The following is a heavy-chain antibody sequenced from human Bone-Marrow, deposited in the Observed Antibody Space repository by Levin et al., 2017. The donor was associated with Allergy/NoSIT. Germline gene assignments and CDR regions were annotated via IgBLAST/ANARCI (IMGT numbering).Heavy chain of an antibody. D-gene: IGHD6-19*01. V-gene: IGHV3-30-3*01. J-gene: IGHJ5*02. Sequence: HSGGSLRLSCAASGFTFSSYAMHWVRQAPGKGLEWVAVISYDGSNKYYADSVKGRFTISRDNSKNTLYLQMNSLRAEDTAVYYCARGYSSGWYLSPPGFDPWGQGTLVTVSS. CDR3: ARGYSSGWYLSPPGFDP. CDR1: GFTFSSYA. CDR2: ISYDGSNK.